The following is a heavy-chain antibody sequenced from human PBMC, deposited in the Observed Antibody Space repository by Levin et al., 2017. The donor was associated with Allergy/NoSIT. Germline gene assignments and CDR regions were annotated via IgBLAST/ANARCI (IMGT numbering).Heavy chain of an antibody. D-gene: IGHD3-16*01. J-gene: IGHJ4*02. V-gene: IGHV3-23*01. CDR3: ASRHGADTYYFDY. CDR1: GFSLSDYG. Sequence: HPGGSLRLSCVISGFSLSDYGTSWVRQAPGKGLEWVSSIRGRGDTTYYADSVKGRFTISRDNSKNTLYLQMTNLRAEDTALYDCASRHGADTYYFDYWGQGTLVTVSS. CDR2: IRGRGDTT.